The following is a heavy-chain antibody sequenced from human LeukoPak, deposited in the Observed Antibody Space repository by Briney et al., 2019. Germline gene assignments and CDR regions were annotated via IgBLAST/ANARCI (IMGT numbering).Heavy chain of an antibody. D-gene: IGHD6-19*01. J-gene: IGHJ4*02. CDR3: ARAGYSSGWYAYYFDY. CDR1: GGSIRSSYYY. CDR2: IYDSGST. Sequence: SETLSLTCTVSGGSIRSSYYYWGWIRQPPGKGLEWIGSIYDSGSTYYNPSLKSRVTISVDTSKNQFSLKLSSVTAADTAVYYCARAGYSSGWYAYYFDYWGQGTLVTVSS. V-gene: IGHV4-39*07.